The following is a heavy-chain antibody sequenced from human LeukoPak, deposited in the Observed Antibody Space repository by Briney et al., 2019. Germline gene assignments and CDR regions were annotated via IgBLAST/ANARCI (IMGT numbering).Heavy chain of an antibody. CDR3: ARGYDSSAYYPFNY. CDR2: ISDSGST. J-gene: IGHJ4*02. Sequence: SETLSLTCVVSGGSLSTHHWSWIRQSPGRGLEWIGYISDSGSTNYNPSLKSRVTISVDTSKNQFSLMLSSVTAADTAVYYCARGYDSSAYYPFNYWGQGTLVTASS. D-gene: IGHD3-22*01. CDR1: GGSLSTHH. V-gene: IGHV4-59*11.